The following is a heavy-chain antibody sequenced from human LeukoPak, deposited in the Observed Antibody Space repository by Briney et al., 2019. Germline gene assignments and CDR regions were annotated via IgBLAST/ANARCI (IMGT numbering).Heavy chain of an antibody. Sequence: GGSLRLSCAASGFTFGVYWMSWVRQAPGKGLEWVANINQDGSEKFYVDSVKGRFTISRDNAKNSLYLQMNSLRAEDTAVYYCARVGYCSGGSCRLDDAFDIWGQGTMVTVSS. D-gene: IGHD2-15*01. CDR2: INQDGSEK. J-gene: IGHJ3*02. V-gene: IGHV3-7*01. CDR3: ARVGYCSGGSCRLDDAFDI. CDR1: GFTFGVYW.